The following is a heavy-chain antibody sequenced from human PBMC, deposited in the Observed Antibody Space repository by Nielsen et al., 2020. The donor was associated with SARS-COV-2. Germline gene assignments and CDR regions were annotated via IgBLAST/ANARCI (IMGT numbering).Heavy chain of an antibody. V-gene: IGHV1-69*13. D-gene: IGHD2-15*01. J-gene: IGHJ6*03. Sequence: SVKVSCKASGGTFSSYAISWVRQAPGQGLEWMGGIIPIFGTANYAQKFQGRVTITADESTSTAYMEPSSLRSEDTAVYYCARLANPLLVYYMDVWGKGTTVTVSS. CDR1: GGTFSSYA. CDR2: IIPIFGTA. CDR3: ARLANPLLVYYMDV.